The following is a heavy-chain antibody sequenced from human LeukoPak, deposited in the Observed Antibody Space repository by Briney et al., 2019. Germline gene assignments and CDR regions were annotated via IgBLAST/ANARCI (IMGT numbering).Heavy chain of an antibody. V-gene: IGHV1-2*02. CDR1: GYTFTSYY. D-gene: IGHD3-9*01. CDR2: INLNSGGT. CDR3: ARSPHILTGENFDY. J-gene: IGHJ4*02. Sequence: ASVKVSCKASGYTFTSYYMHWVRQAPGQGLEWMGWINLNSGGTNFAQKFEGRVSMTRDTSISAAYMHLSRLRSDDTAVYYCARSPHILTGENFDYWGQGTLLTVSS.